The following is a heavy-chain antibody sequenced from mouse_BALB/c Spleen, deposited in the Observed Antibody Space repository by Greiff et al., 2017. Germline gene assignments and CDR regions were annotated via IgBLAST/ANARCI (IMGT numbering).Heavy chain of an antibody. D-gene: IGHD2-1*01. V-gene: IGHV2-2*02. J-gene: IGHJ3*01. Sequence: QVQLQQSGPGLVQPSQSLSITCTVSGFSLTSYGVHWVRQSPGKGMEWLGVIWSGGSIDYNAAFISRLSISKDNSKSQVVFKMNRLQANDTAIYNCARKGNGNSDWFAYWGQGTLVTVAA. CDR2: IWSGGSI. CDR3: ARKGNGNSDWFAY. CDR1: GFSLTSYG.